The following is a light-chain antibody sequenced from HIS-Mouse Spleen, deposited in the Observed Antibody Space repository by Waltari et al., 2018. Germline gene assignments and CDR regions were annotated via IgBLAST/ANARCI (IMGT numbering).Light chain of an antibody. V-gene: IGLV2-8*01. J-gene: IGLJ2*01. Sequence: QSALTQPPSASGSPGQSVTISCTGTSSDVGGYNYVSWYQQHPGKAPKLMIHEVSKRPSGVRDRFSGSKSGTTASLTVYGLQAEDEDDYYCSSYAGSNNLVFGGGTKLTVL. CDR1: SSDVGGYNY. CDR2: EVS. CDR3: SSYAGSNNLV.